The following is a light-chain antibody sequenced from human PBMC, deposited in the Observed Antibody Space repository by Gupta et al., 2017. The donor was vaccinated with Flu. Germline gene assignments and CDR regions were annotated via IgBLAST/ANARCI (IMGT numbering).Light chain of an antibody. CDR2: AAS. CDR1: QNIDNY. Sequence: DIQMTQSPSSLSAFVGDRVTITCRASQNIDNYLNWYQQKPGKAPNLLIFAASNLQSGVPSRFSGSGSGTDFTLTISSLQPEDVATYFCQQSYLTPWTFGQGTKVEI. V-gene: IGKV1-39*01. CDR3: QQSYLTPWT. J-gene: IGKJ1*01.